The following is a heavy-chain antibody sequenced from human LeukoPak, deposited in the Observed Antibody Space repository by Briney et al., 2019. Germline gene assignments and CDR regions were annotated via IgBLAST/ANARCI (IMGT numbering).Heavy chain of an antibody. CDR3: ARAHYGDYCDY. J-gene: IGHJ4*02. Sequence: GRSLRLSCAASGFTFSSYAMHWVRQAPGKGLEWVAVISYDGSNKYYADSVKGRFTISRDSSKNTLYLQMNSLRAEDTAVYYCARAHYGDYCDYWGQGTLVTASS. D-gene: IGHD4-17*01. CDR1: GFTFSSYA. V-gene: IGHV3-30*04. CDR2: ISYDGSNK.